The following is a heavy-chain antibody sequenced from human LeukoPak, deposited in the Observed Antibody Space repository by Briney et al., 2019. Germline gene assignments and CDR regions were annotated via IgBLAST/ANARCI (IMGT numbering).Heavy chain of an antibody. CDR2: ISAYNGNT. D-gene: IGHD5-12*01. J-gene: IGHJ5*02. CDR3: ARATYSGYDWVWFDP. V-gene: IGHV1-18*01. CDR1: GYTFTSYG. Sequence: EASVKVSCKASGYTFTSYGISWVRRAPGQGLEWMGWISAYNGNTNYAQKLQGRVTMTTDTSTSTACMELRSLRSDDTAVYYCARATYSGYDWVWFDPWGQGTLVTVSS.